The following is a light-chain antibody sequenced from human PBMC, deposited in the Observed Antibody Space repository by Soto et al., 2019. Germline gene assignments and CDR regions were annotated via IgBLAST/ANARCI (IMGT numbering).Light chain of an antibody. J-gene: IGLJ3*02. CDR1: SSDVGTYDL. Sequence: QSALTQPASVSGSPGQSITISCTGSSSDVGTYDLVSWYQHHPGAAPKLMIYEVTRRPSGISNRFSGSKSGNTASLTISGLQAEDEADYYCCSFAGSNSWVFGGGTKLTVL. V-gene: IGLV2-23*02. CDR2: EVT. CDR3: CSFAGSNSWV.